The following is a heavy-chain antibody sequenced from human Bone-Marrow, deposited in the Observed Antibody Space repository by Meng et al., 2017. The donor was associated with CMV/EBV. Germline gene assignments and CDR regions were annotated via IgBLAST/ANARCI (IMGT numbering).Heavy chain of an antibody. CDR2: ISGSGGST. CDR1: GFTCSSYA. CDR3: AKDGTYYDFWSGYTCYYYYYGMDV. J-gene: IGHJ6*02. V-gene: IGHV3-23*01. D-gene: IGHD3-3*01. Sequence: GESLKISCAASGFTCSSYAMSWVRQAPGKGLEWVSAISGSGGSTYNADSVKGRFTISRDNSKNTLYLRMDSLRAEDTAVYYCAKDGTYYDFWSGYTCYYYYYGMDVWGQGTTVTVSS.